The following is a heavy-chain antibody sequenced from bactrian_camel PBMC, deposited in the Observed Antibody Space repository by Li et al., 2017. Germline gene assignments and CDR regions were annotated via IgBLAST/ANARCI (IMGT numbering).Heavy chain of an antibody. V-gene: IGHV3S1*01. D-gene: IGHD6*01. J-gene: IGHJ4*01. Sequence: QVQLVESGGGSVQTGGPLRLSCVGSGFTFSNYWMSWVRQAPGKGLEWVSVIDKGGSLIAYADSVKGRFTISRDSAKNTMYLQMNSLKPEDAAIYSCVRDLGWYQFDYWGQGTQVTVS. CDR2: IDKGGSLI. CDR3: VRDLGWYQFDY. CDR1: GFTFSNYW.